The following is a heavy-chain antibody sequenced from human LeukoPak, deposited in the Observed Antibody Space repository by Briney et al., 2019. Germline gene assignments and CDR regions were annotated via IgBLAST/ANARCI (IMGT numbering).Heavy chain of an antibody. Sequence: GGSLRLSCAASGFTFSSYGMHWLRQAPGKGLEWVAAIWYDGNNKYYADSVKGQFTISRDNSKNTLSLQMNSLRAEDTAVYYCARDGEDDSSGHYKPFDYWGQGTLVTVSS. J-gene: IGHJ4*02. CDR2: IWYDGNNK. V-gene: IGHV3-33*01. CDR3: ARDGEDDSSGHYKPFDY. D-gene: IGHD3-22*01. CDR1: GFTFSSYG.